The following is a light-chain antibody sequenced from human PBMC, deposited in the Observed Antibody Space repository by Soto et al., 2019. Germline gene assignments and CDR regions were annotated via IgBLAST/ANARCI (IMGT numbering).Light chain of an antibody. CDR1: QSVSSY. J-gene: IGKJ2*01. Sequence: IVLTQSPATLSLSPGERATLSCRASQSVSSYLAWYQQKPGQAPRLLIYDASNRATGIPARFSGSGSGTDVTLTISSLEPEGFAVYYCQQRSNWPRTFGQGTKLQIK. CDR3: QQRSNWPRT. CDR2: DAS. V-gene: IGKV3-11*01.